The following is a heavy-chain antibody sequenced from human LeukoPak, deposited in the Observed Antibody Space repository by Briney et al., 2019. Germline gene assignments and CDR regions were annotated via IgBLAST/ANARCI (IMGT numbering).Heavy chain of an antibody. CDR3: ARAWYISPFDP. J-gene: IGHJ5*02. CDR2: INHSGST. Sequence: SETLSLTCAVYGGSFSGYYWSWIRQPPGKGMEWIGEINHSGSTNYNPSLKSRVTISVDTSKNQFSLKLSSVTAADTAVYYCARAWYISPFDPWGQGTLVTVSS. D-gene: IGHD6-13*01. V-gene: IGHV4-34*01. CDR1: GGSFSGYY.